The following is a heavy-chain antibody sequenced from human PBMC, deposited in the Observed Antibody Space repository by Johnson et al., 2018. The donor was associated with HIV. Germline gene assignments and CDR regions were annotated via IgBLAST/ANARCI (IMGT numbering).Heavy chain of an antibody. CDR1: GFSFSEYS. D-gene: IGHD6-13*01. CDR3: ARARDRSSSRDAFDI. V-gene: IGHV3-30*04. Sequence: QVQLVESGGGVVQPGRSLRLSCEASGFSFSEYSVNWVRQAPGKGLEWVAVTSYDGTNKYYTDSVKGRFTISRDNSKNTLYLQMNSLRAEDTAVYYCARARDRSSSRDAFDIWGQGTMVTVSS. CDR2: TSYDGTNK. J-gene: IGHJ3*02.